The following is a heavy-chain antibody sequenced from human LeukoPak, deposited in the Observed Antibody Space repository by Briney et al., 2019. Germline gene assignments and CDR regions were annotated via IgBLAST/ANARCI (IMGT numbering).Heavy chain of an antibody. CDR3: AARYDFWSGYYEDY. CDR1: GGSISSYY. V-gene: IGHV4-4*07. CDR2: IYTSGST. Sequence: SETLSLTCTVSGGSISSYYWSWIRQPAGKGLEWIGRIYTSGSTNYNPSLKSRVTMSVDTSKNQFSLKLSSVTAADTAVYYCAARYDFWSGYYEDYWGQGTLVTVSS. J-gene: IGHJ4*02. D-gene: IGHD3-3*01.